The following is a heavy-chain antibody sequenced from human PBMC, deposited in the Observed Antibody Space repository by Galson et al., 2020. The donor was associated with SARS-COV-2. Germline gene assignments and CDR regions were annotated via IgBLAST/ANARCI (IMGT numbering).Heavy chain of an antibody. CDR1: GYTFKNYY. CDR2: VSAYNHNT. CDR3: ARTLSTMTADAFDI. J-gene: IGHJ3*02. Sequence: ASVKVSCKASGYTFKNYYIIWVRQAPGQGLEWMGWVSAYNHNTNYAQKLHDRVAMTTDTSTATAYLELRCLRSDDTALYFCARTLSTMTADAFDIWGQGTMVTVSS. V-gene: IGHV1-18*01. D-gene: IGHD3-22*01.